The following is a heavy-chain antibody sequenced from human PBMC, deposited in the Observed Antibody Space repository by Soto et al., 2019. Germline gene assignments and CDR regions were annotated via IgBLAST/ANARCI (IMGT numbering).Heavy chain of an antibody. J-gene: IGHJ4*02. Sequence: GGSLRLSCAASGFTFSSYAMSWVRQAPGKGLEWVSDISGSGCSTYYEDSVKGRFTISRDNSKNTLYLQMNSLRAEDTGVYFCAKGRHWERFEGEGVDYWGQGTLVTVSS. CDR3: AKGRHWERFEGEGVDY. CDR1: GFTFSSYA. D-gene: IGHD7-27*01. V-gene: IGHV3-23*01. CDR2: ISGSGCST.